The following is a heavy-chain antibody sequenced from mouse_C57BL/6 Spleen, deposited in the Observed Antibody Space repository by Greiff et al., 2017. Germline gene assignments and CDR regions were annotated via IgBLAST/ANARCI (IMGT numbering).Heavy chain of an antibody. CDR2: IYPGDGDT. CDR1: GYAFSSYW. J-gene: IGHJ2*01. CDR3: SRETGACDY. Sequence: QVHVKQSGAELVKPGASVKISCKASGYAFSSYWMNWVKQRPGTGLEWIGLIYPGDGDTNSNGKFKCKSTLTADKSSSTAYMQLSSLSSEDSAVYFSSRETGACDYWGQGTTLTVSA. D-gene: IGHD4-1*01. V-gene: IGHV1-80*01.